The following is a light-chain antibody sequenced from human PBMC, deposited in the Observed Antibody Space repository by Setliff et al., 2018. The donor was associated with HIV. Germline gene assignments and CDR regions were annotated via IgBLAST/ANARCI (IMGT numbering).Light chain of an antibody. CDR1: SSNIGSNT. CDR2: SSN. CDR3: AAWDDRLTGYV. J-gene: IGLJ1*01. Sequence: QSAPAQPPSASGTPGQRVTISCSGSSSNIGSNTVNWYQQLPGTAPKLLMYSSNERPSGVPDRFSGSKSGTSASLAISGLQSEDEADYYCAAWDDRLTGYVFGTGTKVTVL. V-gene: IGLV1-44*01.